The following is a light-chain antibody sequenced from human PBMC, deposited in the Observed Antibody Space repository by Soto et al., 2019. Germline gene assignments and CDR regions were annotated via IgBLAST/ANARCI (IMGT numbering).Light chain of an antibody. CDR3: QQYNNWPET. CDR2: GAS. CDR1: QSVGSN. J-gene: IGKJ1*01. Sequence: IVMTQSPATLSVSPGERATLSCRASQSVGSNLAWYQQKPGQAPRLLIYGASTRATGIPARFSGSGSGTEFALTISSLQSEDFAVYYCQQYNNWPETFGQGTKVDIK. V-gene: IGKV3-15*01.